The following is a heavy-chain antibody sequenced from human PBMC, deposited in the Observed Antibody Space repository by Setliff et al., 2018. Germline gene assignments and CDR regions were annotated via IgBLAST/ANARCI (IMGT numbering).Heavy chain of an antibody. CDR2: ITDSGIST. Sequence: GGSLRLSCAASGFTFSGYVMTWVRQAPGEGLEWVSGITDSGISTYYADSVKGRFTISRDNAKNSLYLQMNSLRAEDTALYYCARVAGADEGFDYWGQGTLVTVSS. V-gene: IGHV3-23*01. J-gene: IGHJ4*02. CDR3: ARVAGADEGFDY. CDR1: GFTFSGYV. D-gene: IGHD2-8*02.